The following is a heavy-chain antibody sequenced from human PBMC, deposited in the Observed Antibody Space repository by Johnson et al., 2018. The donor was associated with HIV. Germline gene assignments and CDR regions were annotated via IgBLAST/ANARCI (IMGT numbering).Heavy chain of an antibody. Sequence: VQLVESGGGVVKPGGSLRLSCAASGFIFSNAWMSWVRQAPGKGLEWVGRIQSETDGGTTDYAAPVKDRFTIPRDDSTHTLFLQMNSLKTDDTAIYYCYDCWSVQGIDIWGQGTMVTVSS. CDR2: IQSETDGGTT. V-gene: IGHV3-15*01. J-gene: IGHJ3*02. CDR3: YDCWSVQGIDI. D-gene: IGHD3-3*01. CDR1: GFIFSNAW.